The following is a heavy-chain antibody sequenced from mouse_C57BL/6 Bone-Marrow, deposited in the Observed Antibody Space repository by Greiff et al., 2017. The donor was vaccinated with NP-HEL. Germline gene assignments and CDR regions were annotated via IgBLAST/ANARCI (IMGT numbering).Heavy chain of an antibody. J-gene: IGHJ3*01. Sequence: EVLLVESGGGLVQPGGSLKLSCAASGFTFSDYYMYWVRQTPEKRLEWVAYISNGGGSTYYPDTVKGRFTISRDNAKNTLYLQMSRLKSEDTAMYYCARVYDGYYGFAYWGQGTLVTVSA. V-gene: IGHV5-12*01. CDR3: ARVYDGYYGFAY. D-gene: IGHD2-3*01. CDR2: ISNGGGST. CDR1: GFTFSDYY.